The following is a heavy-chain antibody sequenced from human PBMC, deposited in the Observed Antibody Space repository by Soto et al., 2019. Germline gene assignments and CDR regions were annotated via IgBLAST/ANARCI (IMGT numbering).Heavy chain of an antibody. CDR1: GGTFSTYS. Sequence: QVQLVQSGAEVKKPGSSVKVSCKDSGGTFSTYSMFWVRQAPGQGLEWMGRIIPMLGIRNYAQRFQDRVKITADKTTAPAHMELSSLRSEDTALYYCTIGSWSGEVFDIWGQGTMVTVSS. D-gene: IGHD2-21*01. CDR3: TIGSWSGEVFDI. V-gene: IGHV1-69*02. J-gene: IGHJ3*02. CDR2: IIPMLGIR.